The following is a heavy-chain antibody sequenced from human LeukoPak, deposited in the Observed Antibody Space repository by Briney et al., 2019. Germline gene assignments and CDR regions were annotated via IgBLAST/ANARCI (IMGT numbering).Heavy chain of an antibody. CDR3: TRLTTVTNRSY. CDR2: IRSKANSYAT. J-gene: IGHJ4*02. V-gene: IGHV3-73*01. CDR1: GFTFSGSA. D-gene: IGHD4-17*01. Sequence: PGGSLRLSCAASGFTFSGSALHWVRQASGKGLEWIGRIRSKANSYATAYAASVKGRFTISRDDSKNTAYLQMNSLKTEDTAVYYCTRLTTVTNRSYWGQGTLVTVSS.